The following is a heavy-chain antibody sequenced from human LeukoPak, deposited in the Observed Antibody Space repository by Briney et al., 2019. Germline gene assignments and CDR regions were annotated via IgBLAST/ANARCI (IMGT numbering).Heavy chain of an antibody. D-gene: IGHD3-3*01. Sequence: GGSLRLSCAASGFTFSNYAMHWVRQAPGKGLEWVATIKQDGSEKYYVDSVKGRFTFSRDNAKNSLSLQMNSLRAEDTAVYYCARGRFWSGYYGFDYWGQGTLVTVSS. CDR3: ARGRFWSGYYGFDY. J-gene: IGHJ4*02. CDR1: GFTFSNYA. V-gene: IGHV3-7*01. CDR2: IKQDGSEK.